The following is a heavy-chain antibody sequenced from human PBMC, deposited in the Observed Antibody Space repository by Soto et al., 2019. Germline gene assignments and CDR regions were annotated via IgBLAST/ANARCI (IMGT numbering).Heavy chain of an antibody. Sequence: SVKVSCKASGGTFSSYAISWVRQAPGQGLEWMGGIIPIFGTANYAQKFQGRVTITADESTSTAYMELSSLRSEDTAVYYCARDRYSYGYGKYYYGMDVWGQGTTVTVS. D-gene: IGHD5-18*01. V-gene: IGHV1-69*13. J-gene: IGHJ6*02. CDR2: IIPIFGTA. CDR3: ARDRYSYGYGKYYYGMDV. CDR1: GGTFSSYA.